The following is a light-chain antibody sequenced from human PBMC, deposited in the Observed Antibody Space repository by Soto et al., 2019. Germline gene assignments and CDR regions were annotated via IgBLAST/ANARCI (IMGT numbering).Light chain of an antibody. CDR3: SSFTSSSTFV. V-gene: IGLV2-18*02. CDR2: EVH. J-gene: IGLJ2*01. CDR1: SSDVGSYNR. Sequence: QSVLTQPPSVSGSPGQSVTISCTGTSSDVGSYNRVSWYQQPPGTAPKLIIYEVHNRPSGVPDRFSGSKSGNTASLTISGLQAEDEADYYCSSFTSSSTFVFGGGTQLTVL.